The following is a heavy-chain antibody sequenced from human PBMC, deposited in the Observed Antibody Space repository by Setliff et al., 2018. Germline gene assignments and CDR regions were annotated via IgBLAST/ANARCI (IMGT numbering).Heavy chain of an antibody. CDR2: ISAYNGNT. Sequence: ASVKVSCKASGYTFTSYGISWVRQAPGQGLEWMGWISAYNGNTNYAQKLQGRVTMTTDTSTGTAYMELRSLRSDDTAVYYCARVVGDYDYEDYYYYGMDVWGQGTTVTVSS. V-gene: IGHV1-18*01. D-gene: IGHD4-17*01. CDR3: ARVVGDYDYEDYYYYGMDV. J-gene: IGHJ6*02. CDR1: GYTFTSYG.